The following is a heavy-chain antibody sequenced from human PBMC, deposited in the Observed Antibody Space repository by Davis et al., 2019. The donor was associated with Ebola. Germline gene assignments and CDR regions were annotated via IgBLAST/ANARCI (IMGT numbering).Heavy chain of an antibody. J-gene: IGHJ6*02. V-gene: IGHV4-59*01. CDR1: GGSISSYY. Sequence: PSETLSLTCTVSGGSISSYYWSWIRQPPGKGLEWIGYIYYSGSTNYNPSLKSRVTISVDTSKNQFSLKLSSVTAADTAVYYCARLGGGKWLVRNYYYGMDVWGQGTTVTVSS. CDR2: IYYSGST. D-gene: IGHD6-19*01. CDR3: ARLGGGKWLVRNYYYGMDV.